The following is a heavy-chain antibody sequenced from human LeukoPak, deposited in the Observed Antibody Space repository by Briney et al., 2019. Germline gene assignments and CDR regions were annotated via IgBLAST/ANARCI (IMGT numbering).Heavy chain of an antibody. Sequence: ASVKVSCKASGYTFTSYGISWVRQAPGQGLEWMGWINPNSGGTNYAQKFQGRVTMTRDTSISTAYMELSRLRSDDTAVYYCAYLAAGYFDYWGQGTPVTVSS. V-gene: IGHV1-2*02. CDR2: INPNSGGT. CDR1: GYTFTSYG. J-gene: IGHJ4*02. CDR3: AYLAAGYFDY. D-gene: IGHD6-25*01.